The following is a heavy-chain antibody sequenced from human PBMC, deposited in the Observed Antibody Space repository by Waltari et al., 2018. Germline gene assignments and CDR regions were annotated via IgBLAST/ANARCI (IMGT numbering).Heavy chain of an antibody. D-gene: IGHD1-7*01. V-gene: IGHV1-69*02. CDR3: ARGPYNWNYVTNYFDY. J-gene: IGHJ4*02. CDR2: MFPIRGIA. CDR1: GGTFSSYT. Sequence: QVQLVQSGAEVKKPGSSVKVSCKASGGTFSSYTISWVRQAPGQGLEWMGRMFPIRGIANNAQKCQGRVTITADKSTSTAYMELSSLRSEDTAVYYCARGPYNWNYVTNYFDYWGQGTLVTISS.